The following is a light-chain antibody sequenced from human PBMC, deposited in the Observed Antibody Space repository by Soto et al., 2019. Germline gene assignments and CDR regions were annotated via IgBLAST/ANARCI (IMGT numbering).Light chain of an antibody. V-gene: IGLV2-14*03. CDR1: SSDVGGYNY. Sequence: QPVLTQPASVSGSPGQSITISCTGSSSDVGGYNYVSWYQQHPDKAPKLMIYDVSNRPSGVSSRFSGSKSGNTASLTISGLQAEDEADYYCTSYTSSSTQVFGTGTKLTVL. CDR3: TSYTSSSTQV. CDR2: DVS. J-gene: IGLJ1*01.